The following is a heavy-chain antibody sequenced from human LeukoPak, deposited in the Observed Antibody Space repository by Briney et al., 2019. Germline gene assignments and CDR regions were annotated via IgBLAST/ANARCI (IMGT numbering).Heavy chain of an antibody. D-gene: IGHD2-2*01. CDR3: GRSGHCSSTSCEVGS. Sequence: VASVKVSCKASGGTFSSYAISWVRQAPGQGLEWMGGIIPIFGTTNYAQSFQGRVTITADESTSTAYLELSSLGSEDTAVYYCGRSGHCSSTSCEVGSWGQGTLVTVSS. V-gene: IGHV1-69*13. CDR1: GGTFSSYA. CDR2: IIPIFGTT. J-gene: IGHJ5*02.